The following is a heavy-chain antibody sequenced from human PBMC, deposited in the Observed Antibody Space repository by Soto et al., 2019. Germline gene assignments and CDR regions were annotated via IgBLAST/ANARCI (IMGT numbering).Heavy chain of an antibody. CDR3: ARDTHQGLVWGLVAWFDP. CDR1: GYTFTSYG. CDR2: ISAYNGNT. V-gene: IGHV1-18*04. Sequence: QGQLVQSGAEVKKPGASVKVSCKASGYTFTSYGISWVRQAPGQGLEWMGWISAYNGNTNYAQKLQGRVTMTTDTSTSTAYMELRRLRSDDTAVYYCARDTHQGLVWGLVAWFDPWGQGTLVTVSS. D-gene: IGHD2-8*02. J-gene: IGHJ5*02.